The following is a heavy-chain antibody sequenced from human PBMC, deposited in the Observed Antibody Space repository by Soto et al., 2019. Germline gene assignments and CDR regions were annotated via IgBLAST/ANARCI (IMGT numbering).Heavy chain of an antibody. V-gene: IGHV3-21*01. Sequence: PGGSLRLSCAASGFTFSSYSMNWVRQAPGKGLEWVSSISSSSSYIYYADSVKGRFTISRDNAKNSLYLQMNSLRAEDTAVYYWARDRDYSSYYYYYGMDVWGQGTTVTVSS. D-gene: IGHD4-17*01. CDR3: ARDRDYSSYYYYYGMDV. CDR2: ISSSSSYI. J-gene: IGHJ6*02. CDR1: GFTFSSYS.